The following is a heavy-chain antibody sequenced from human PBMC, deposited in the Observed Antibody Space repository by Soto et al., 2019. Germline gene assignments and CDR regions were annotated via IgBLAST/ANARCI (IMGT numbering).Heavy chain of an antibody. V-gene: IGHV5-51*01. Sequence: GESLKISCKTSGYSFTNYWIGWVRQVPGKGLEWMGIIYPGDSDSRYRPSFQGQVTVSADKSFSTAYLQWSSLKASDTAMYYCARRVAGGQFDPWGQGTLVTVSS. CDR3: ARRVAGGQFDP. D-gene: IGHD3-3*01. CDR1: GYSFTNYW. CDR2: IYPGDSDS. J-gene: IGHJ5*02.